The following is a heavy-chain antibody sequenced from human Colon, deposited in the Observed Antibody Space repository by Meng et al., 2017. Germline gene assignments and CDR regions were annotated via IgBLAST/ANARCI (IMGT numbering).Heavy chain of an antibody. Sequence: SGPTLVKPTQTLTLTCTFSGFSLSTSGMSVNWIRQPPGKALEWLALIDWDDDKYYTTSLKTRLTISKDTSKNQVVLTMTNMDPVDTATYYCARMSVLPPALRGYNCGYEDYWGQGTLVTVSS. CDR2: IDWDDDK. D-gene: IGHD5-18*01. J-gene: IGHJ4*02. CDR1: GFSLSTSGMS. V-gene: IGHV2-70*01. CDR3: ARMSVLPPALRGYNCGYEDY.